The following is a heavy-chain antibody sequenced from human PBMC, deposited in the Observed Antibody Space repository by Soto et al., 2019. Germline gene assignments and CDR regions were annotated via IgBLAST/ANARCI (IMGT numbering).Heavy chain of an antibody. V-gene: IGHV4-59*01. CDR2: IYYSGST. CDR3: ARDDGYNVDY. CDR1: GGSISSYY. J-gene: IGHJ4*02. Sequence: SETLSLTCTVSGGSISSYYWSWIRQPPGKGLEWIGYIYYSGSTNYNPSLKSRVTISVDTSKNQFSLKLSSVTAADTAVYYCARDDGYNVDYWGQGTLVTVSS. D-gene: IGHD5-12*01.